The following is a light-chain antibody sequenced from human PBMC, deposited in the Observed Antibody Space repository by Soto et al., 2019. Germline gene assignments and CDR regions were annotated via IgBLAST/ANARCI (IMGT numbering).Light chain of an antibody. CDR2: DAS. CDR3: QQRSNWPPIT. Sequence: EIVLTQSPANLSLSPCDRATLSCRASQSVSSYLAWYQQKPGQAPRLLIYDASNRATGIPARFSGSGSGTDFTLTISSLEPEDFAVYYCQQRSNWPPITFGQGTRLEIK. CDR1: QSVSSY. J-gene: IGKJ5*01. V-gene: IGKV3-11*01.